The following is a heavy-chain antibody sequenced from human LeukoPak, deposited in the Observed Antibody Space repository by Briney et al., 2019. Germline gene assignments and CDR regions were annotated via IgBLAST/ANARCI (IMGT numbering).Heavy chain of an antibody. V-gene: IGHV3-23*01. CDR1: GFTFSSYA. CDR3: AKGCGGTCYSDFDY. J-gene: IGHJ4*02. CDR2: ISGSGGST. D-gene: IGHD2-21*02. Sequence: GGSLRLSCAASGFTFSSYAMSWVRQAPGKGLEWVSAISGSGGSTYYADSVKGRFTISRDNSKNTLYLQMNSLRADDTAVYYCAKGCGGTCYSDFDYWGQGTLVTVSS.